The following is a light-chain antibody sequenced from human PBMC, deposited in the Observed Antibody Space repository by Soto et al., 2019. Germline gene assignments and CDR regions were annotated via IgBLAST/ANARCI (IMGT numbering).Light chain of an antibody. Sequence: QLVLTQSPSASASLGASVKLTCTLSSGHSNYAIAWHHQQPEKGPRYLMKLNSDGSHSKGDGIPYRFSGSSSGAERYLTISSLQSEDEADYYCQTWGTDSVVFGGGTKLTVL. CDR1: SGHSNYA. CDR2: LNSDGSH. J-gene: IGLJ2*01. CDR3: QTWGTDSVV. V-gene: IGLV4-69*01.